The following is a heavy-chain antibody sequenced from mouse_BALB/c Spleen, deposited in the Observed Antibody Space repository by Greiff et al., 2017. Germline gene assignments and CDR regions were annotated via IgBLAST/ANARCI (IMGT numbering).Heavy chain of an antibody. CDR1: GYTFTDYW. J-gene: IGHJ4*01. Sequence: QVQLQQPGAELVMPGASVKMSCKASGYTFTDYWMHWVKQRPGQGLEWIGAIDTSDSYTSYNQKFKGKATLTVDESSSTAYMQLSSLTSEDSAVYYCARRYGPAMDYWGQGTSVTVSA. V-gene: IGHV1-69*01. CDR2: IDTSDSYT. D-gene: IGHD1-1*02. CDR3: ARRYGPAMDY.